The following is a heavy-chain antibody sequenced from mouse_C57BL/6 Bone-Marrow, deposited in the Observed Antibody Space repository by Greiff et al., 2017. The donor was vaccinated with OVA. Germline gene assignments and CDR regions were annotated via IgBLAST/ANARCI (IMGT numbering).Heavy chain of an antibody. CDR2: IDPSDSYT. J-gene: IGHJ2*01. V-gene: IGHV1-69*01. D-gene: IGHD2-3*01. CDR1: GYTFTSYW. Sequence: QVQLQQPGAELVMPGASVKLSCKASGYTFTSYWMHWVKQRPGQGLEWIGEIDPSDSYTNYNQKFKGKSTLTVDKSSSTAYMQLSSLTSEDSAVYYCASGRLLRFDYWGQGTTLTVSS. CDR3: ASGRLLRFDY.